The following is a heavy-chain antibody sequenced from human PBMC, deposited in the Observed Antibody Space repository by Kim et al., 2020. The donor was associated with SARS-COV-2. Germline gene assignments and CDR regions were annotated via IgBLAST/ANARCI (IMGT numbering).Heavy chain of an antibody. Sequence: SETLSLTCTVSGGSVSSGSYYWSWIRQPPGKGLEWIGYIYYGGSTNYNPSLKSRVTISVDTSKNQFSLKLSSVTAADTAVYYCARDHSGYEGFDYWGQGTLVTVSS. CDR3: ARDHSGYEGFDY. J-gene: IGHJ4*02. CDR2: IYYGGST. V-gene: IGHV4-61*01. CDR1: GGSVSSGSYY. D-gene: IGHD5-12*01.